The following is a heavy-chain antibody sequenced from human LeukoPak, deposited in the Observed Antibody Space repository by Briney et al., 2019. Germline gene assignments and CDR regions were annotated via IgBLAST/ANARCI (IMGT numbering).Heavy chain of an antibody. V-gene: IGHV3-33*01. CDR2: LWFGGNHI. CDR1: GVTFSNSG. Sequence: GGSLRLSCAASGVTFSNSGMHWVRQAPGKGLEWVAVLWFGGNHIYYADSVNGRFTISRETSTRTLYMQMYTLRDEETAAYDCARGNGANHAYLDHWGEGTLAAVSS. CDR3: ARGNGANHAYLDH. D-gene: IGHD1-14*01. J-gene: IGHJ4*02.